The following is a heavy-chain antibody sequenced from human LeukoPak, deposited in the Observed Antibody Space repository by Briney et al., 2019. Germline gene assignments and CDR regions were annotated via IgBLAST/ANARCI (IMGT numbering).Heavy chain of an antibody. CDR1: GFSFSDYY. V-gene: IGHV3-11*04. J-gene: IGHJ5*02. Sequence: GGSLRLSCEASGFSFSDYYMSWIRQPPGKGLEWIAYIRSGATTIYYADSVKGRFTISRDNAKNSLYLQMNSLRAEDTAVYYCARDGATYYYGSGRTNWFDPWGQGTLVTVSS. CDR3: ARDGATYYYGSGRTNWFDP. D-gene: IGHD3-10*01. CDR2: IRSGATTI.